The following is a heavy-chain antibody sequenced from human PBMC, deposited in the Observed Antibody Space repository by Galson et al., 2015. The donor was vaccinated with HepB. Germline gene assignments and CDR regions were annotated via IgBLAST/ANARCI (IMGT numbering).Heavy chain of an antibody. V-gene: IGHV3-30*18. J-gene: IGHJ4*02. D-gene: IGHD5-12*01. Sequence: LRLSCAASGFTFRSYGMHWVRQSPGTGLEWVATISYDGSNKYYADSVKGRFTISRDNSKKTLYLDMHSLRVEDAALYYCVKVYSAYDQRDHWGQGTLVTVSS. CDR2: ISYDGSNK. CDR1: GFTFRSYG. CDR3: VKVYSAYDQRDH.